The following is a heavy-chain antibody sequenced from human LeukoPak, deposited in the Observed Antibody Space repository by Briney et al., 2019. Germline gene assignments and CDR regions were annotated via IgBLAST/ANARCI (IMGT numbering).Heavy chain of an antibody. J-gene: IGHJ5*02. Sequence: GGSLRLSCAASGFTFDDYAMHWVRQAPGKGLEWVSGISWNSGSIGYADSVKGRFTISRDNAKNSLYLQMNSLRAEDTALYYCARVPFDPWGQGTLVTVSS. CDR2: ISWNSGSI. CDR3: ARVPFDP. CDR1: GFTFDDYA. V-gene: IGHV3-9*01.